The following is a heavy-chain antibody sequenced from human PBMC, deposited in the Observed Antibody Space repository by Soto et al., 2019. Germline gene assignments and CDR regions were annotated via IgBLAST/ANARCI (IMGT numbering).Heavy chain of an antibody. Sequence: GGALKICCHGSGYVFSIYCIALVLQMPGKGLEGMWIIYPGDSDTRYSPSFQCQVTISVNKSITTAYLQWSSLKASDTAMYYCARGYCTATICDPRFDPWGQGTLVTVSS. D-gene: IGHD2-8*02. J-gene: IGHJ5*02. V-gene: IGHV5-51*01. CDR2: IYPGDSDT. CDR1: GYVFSIYC. CDR3: ARGYCTATICDPRFDP.